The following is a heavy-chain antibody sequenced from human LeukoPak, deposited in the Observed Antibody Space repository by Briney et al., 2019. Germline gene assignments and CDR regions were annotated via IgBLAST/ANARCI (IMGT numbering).Heavy chain of an antibody. J-gene: IGHJ3*01. V-gene: IGHV3-7*03. D-gene: IGHD2-21*02. Sequence: PGGSLRLSCVASEFTFGRYWMTWVRQAPGKGLEWVANINQDGRKEHHVDSVKGRFTISRDNAKNFLYLQMNSLRAEDTAVYFCARDTSPYCGDDCYFDAFDLWGQGTMVTVSS. CDR2: INQDGRKE. CDR1: EFTFGRYW. CDR3: ARDTSPYCGDDCYFDAFDL.